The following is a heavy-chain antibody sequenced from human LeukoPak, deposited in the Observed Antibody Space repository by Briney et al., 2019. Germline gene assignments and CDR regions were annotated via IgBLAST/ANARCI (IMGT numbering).Heavy chain of an antibody. D-gene: IGHD6-13*01. Sequence: SETLSLTCAVYGGSFSGYYWSWIRQPPGKGLEWIGEINHSGSTNYNPSLKSRVTISVDTSKNQFSLKLSSVTAADTAVYYCARGRGIAAAATQEYYYYYGMDVWGQGTTVTVSS. CDR1: GGSFSGYY. V-gene: IGHV4-34*01. J-gene: IGHJ6*02. CDR2: INHSGST. CDR3: ARGRGIAAAATQEYYYYYGMDV.